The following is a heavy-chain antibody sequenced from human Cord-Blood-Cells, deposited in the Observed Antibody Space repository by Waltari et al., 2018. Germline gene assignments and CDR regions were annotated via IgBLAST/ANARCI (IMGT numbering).Heavy chain of an antibody. V-gene: IGHV1-2*04. J-gene: IGHJ6*02. Sequence: HVQLVQPGAQLKKPGASVKVSCKASGYTFTGYYMHWVRQAPGQGLDWMGWINPHTGGTNYAQKFQGWVTMASDTSISTAYMELSRLRADDAAVYDCAVASRPNLYCSSTSCLSGYGMDVWGQGTTVTVSS. CDR3: AVASRPNLYCSSTSCLSGYGMDV. CDR2: INPHTGGT. CDR1: GYTFTGYY. D-gene: IGHD2-2*01.